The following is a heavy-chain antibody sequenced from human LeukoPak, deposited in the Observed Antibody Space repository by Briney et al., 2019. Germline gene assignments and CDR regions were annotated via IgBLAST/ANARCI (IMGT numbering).Heavy chain of an antibody. J-gene: IGHJ5*02. D-gene: IGHD2-15*01. CDR1: GFTVSANY. CDR2: IYSGGST. CDR3: ASLYCSRGSCAFDV. Sequence: PGGSLRLSCAASGFTVSANYMSWVRQSPGKGLEWGSIIYSGGSTDYADSVKGRFTISKDNSKNTVFLQMNSLRAEDTAMYYCASLYCSRGSCAFDVWGQGTLVTVSP. V-gene: IGHV3-66*01.